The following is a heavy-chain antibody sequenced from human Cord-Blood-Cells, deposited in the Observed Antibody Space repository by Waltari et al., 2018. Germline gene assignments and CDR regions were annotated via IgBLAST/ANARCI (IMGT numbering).Heavy chain of an antibody. V-gene: IGHV4-39*01. CDR1: GGSISSSSYY. D-gene: IGHD1-26*01. CDR2: IYYSGST. Sequence: QLQLQESGPGLVKPSETLSLTCTVSGGSISSSSYYWGWTRQPPGKGLAGIGRIYYSGSTYDNPALKSRVTISVDTSNNQFSLKLSSVTAADTAVYYFARHRAGLGPTWGQGTLVTVSS. J-gene: IGHJ4*02. CDR3: ARHRAGLGPT.